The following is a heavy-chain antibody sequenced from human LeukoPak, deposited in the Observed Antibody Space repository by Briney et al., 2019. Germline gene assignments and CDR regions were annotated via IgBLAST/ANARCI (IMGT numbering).Heavy chain of an antibody. CDR1: GYTFTSYD. D-gene: IGHD3-10*01. CDR2: MNPNSGNT. J-gene: IGHJ4*02. Sequence: ASVKVSCKASGYTFTSYDINWVRQATGQGLEWMGWMNPNSGNTGYAQRFQGRVTMTRNTSISTAYMELSSLRAEDTAVYYCANDLKATMVRGVIRYDYWGQGTLVTVSS. V-gene: IGHV1-8*01. CDR3: ANDLKATMVRGVIRYDY.